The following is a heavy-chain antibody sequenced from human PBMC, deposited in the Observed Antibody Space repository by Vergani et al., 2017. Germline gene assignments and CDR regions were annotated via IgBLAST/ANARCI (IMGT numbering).Heavy chain of an antibody. CDR1: GFTFSNAW. D-gene: IGHD2-2*01. V-gene: IGHV3-15*01. CDR2: VKSKTDGGKT. J-gene: IGHJ6*02. Sequence: EVQLVESGGGLVKPGGSLRLSCAASGFTFSNAWMSWVRQAPGKGLEWVGRVKSKTDGGKTDYAAHVKGRFTISRDDEKNTMYLQMNSLKTEDTAAYYCTTEQIVVVPAAWGGYYCYYGMDVWGQGTTVTVSS. CDR3: TTEQIVVVPAAWGGYYCYYGMDV.